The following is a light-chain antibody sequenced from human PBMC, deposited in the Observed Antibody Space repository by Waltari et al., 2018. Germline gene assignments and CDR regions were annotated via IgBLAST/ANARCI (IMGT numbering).Light chain of an antibody. J-gene: IGKJ1*01. V-gene: IGKV3-20*01. Sequence: EIMLTPSPGTLSLSPGETATLSCRASQSISKYLAWYQQKPGQAPKLLIYDASIRATGIPDRFSGSWYGTDFSLTISRLEPEDYAVYYCQKYGSLPSTFGRGTKVEIK. CDR2: DAS. CDR3: QKYGSLPST. CDR1: QSISKY.